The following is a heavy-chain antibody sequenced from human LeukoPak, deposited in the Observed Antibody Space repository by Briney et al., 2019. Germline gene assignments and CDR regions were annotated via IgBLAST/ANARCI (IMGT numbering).Heavy chain of an antibody. J-gene: IGHJ4*02. V-gene: IGHV1-46*01. Sequence: ASVKVSCKASGYTFTSYFMHWVRQAPGQGLEWMGIINPSGGSTSYAQKFQGRVTMTRDTSTSTVYMELSSLRSEDTAVYYCARDAGPHDYYDSSGYFYWGQGTLVTVSS. D-gene: IGHD3-22*01. CDR1: GYTFTSYF. CDR2: INPSGGST. CDR3: ARDAGPHDYYDSSGYFY.